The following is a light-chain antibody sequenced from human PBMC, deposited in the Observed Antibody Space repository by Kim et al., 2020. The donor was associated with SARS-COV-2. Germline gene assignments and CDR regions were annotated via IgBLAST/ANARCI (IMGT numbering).Light chain of an antibody. CDR1: ESISTW. CDR2: KAS. V-gene: IGKV1-5*03. J-gene: IGKJ2*01. Sequence: DIQMTQSPSTLSASVGERVTITCRASESISTWLAWYQQKPGKAPKLLIYKASSLESGVPSRFSGSGSGTEFTLTISSLQPDDFATYYCQQYNRYYTFGQGTKLEI. CDR3: QQYNRYYT.